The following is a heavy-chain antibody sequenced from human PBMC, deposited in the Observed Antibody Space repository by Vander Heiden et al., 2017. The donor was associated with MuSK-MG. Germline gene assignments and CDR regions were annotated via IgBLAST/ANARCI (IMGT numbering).Heavy chain of an antibody. V-gene: IGHV5-51*01. CDR3: ARIMTTGHYYYYYYMDV. J-gene: IGHJ6*03. CDR2: IYPGDSDT. CDR1: GYSFTSYW. Sequence: ELQLVQSGAEVQTPGESLKISCTGSGYSFTSYWIGLVRQMPGKGLEWMGIIYPGDSDTRYSPSFQGQVTISADKSISTAYLQWSSLKASDTAMYYCARIMTTGHYYYYYYMDVWGKGTTVTVSS. D-gene: IGHD4-17*01.